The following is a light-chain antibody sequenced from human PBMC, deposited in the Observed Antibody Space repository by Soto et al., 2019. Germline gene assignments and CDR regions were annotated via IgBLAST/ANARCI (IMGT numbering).Light chain of an antibody. J-gene: IGKJ4*01. V-gene: IGKV3-20*01. CDR1: QTLSSNS. Sequence: EIVFTQPPGTLSLSPGDRATLSCRASQTLSSNSLAWYQQRPGQTPRVLVYGASNRATGIPDMFSGSGSGTDFTLTISRREPEDFAVYFCQQYESLPITFGGGTKVDIK. CDR2: GAS. CDR3: QQYESLPIT.